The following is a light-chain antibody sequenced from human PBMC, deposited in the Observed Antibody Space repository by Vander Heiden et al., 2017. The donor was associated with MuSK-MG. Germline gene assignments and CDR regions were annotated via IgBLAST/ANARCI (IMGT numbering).Light chain of an antibody. CDR3: QQYGCPPMYT. Sequence: EIVLTQSPGTLSLSPGERATLSCRASQTVSSSYLAWYQQKSGQAPRLLIYATSARATGIPERFSGSASGTDFTITISRLEPEDFAVYYCQQYGCPPMYTFGQGTKLEI. CDR1: QTVSSSY. J-gene: IGKJ2*01. CDR2: ATS. V-gene: IGKV3-20*01.